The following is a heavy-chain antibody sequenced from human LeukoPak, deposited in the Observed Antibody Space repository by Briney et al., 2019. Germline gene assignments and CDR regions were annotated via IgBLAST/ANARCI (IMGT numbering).Heavy chain of an antibody. CDR3: ARDRAVAGTPFDY. V-gene: IGHV1-18*01. CDR2: ISAYTGNT. J-gene: IGHJ4*02. CDR1: GYTFSSYG. Sequence: ASVKVSCKASGYTFSSYGISWVRQAPGQGLEWMGWISAYTGNTNYAQKLQGRVTMTTDTSTSTAYMDLRSLRSDDTAVYYCARDRAVAGTPFDYWGQGTLVTVSS. D-gene: IGHD6-19*01.